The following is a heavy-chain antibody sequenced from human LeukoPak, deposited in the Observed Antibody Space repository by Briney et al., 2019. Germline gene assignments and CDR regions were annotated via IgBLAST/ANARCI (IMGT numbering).Heavy chain of an antibody. CDR3: ARLGYSSGSDY. Sequence: GPVKGSCKGSWYTFTGHYIHLGGQGPGQRVGWMGWINPNSGGTNYAQKFQGRVTMTRDTSISTAYMEMRRLRSDDTAVYYCARLGYSSGSDYWGQGTLVTVSS. CDR1: WYTFTGHY. V-gene: IGHV1-2*02. D-gene: IGHD6-19*01. J-gene: IGHJ4*02. CDR2: INPNSGGT.